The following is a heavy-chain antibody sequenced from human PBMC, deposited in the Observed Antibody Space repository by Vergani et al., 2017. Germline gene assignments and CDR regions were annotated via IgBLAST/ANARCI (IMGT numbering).Heavy chain of an antibody. CDR3: ARGVNDILTGQYPQPLYYYYYMDV. V-gene: IGHV4-59*01. CDR2: VEDSGYF. CDR1: GGSLSGYY. J-gene: IGHJ6*03. Sequence: QVQLQESGPGLVRPSETLSLTCTVSGGSLSGYYWNWIRQTPGEGLEWIGYVEDSGYFNYNPSLKTRVSMSSDTSNNKFSLMLSSVTVADTAVYYCARGVNDILTGQYPQPLYYYYYMDVWGKGTTVTVSS. D-gene: IGHD3-9*01.